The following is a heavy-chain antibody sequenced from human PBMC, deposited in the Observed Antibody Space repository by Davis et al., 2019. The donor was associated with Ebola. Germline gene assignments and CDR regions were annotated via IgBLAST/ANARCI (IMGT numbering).Heavy chain of an antibody. CDR1: GFTFSSYA. Sequence: GESLKISCAASGFTFSSYAMSWVRQAPGKGLEWVSAISGSGGSTYYADSVKGRFTISRDNSKNTLYLQMNSLRAEDTAVYYCAKGAIDQLLYDYWGQGTLVTVSS. V-gene: IGHV3-23*01. CDR2: ISGSGGST. CDR3: AKGAIDQLLYDY. J-gene: IGHJ4*02. D-gene: IGHD2-2*02.